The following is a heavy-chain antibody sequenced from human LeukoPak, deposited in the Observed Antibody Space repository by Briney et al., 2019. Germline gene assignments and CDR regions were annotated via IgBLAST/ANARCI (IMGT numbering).Heavy chain of an antibody. Sequence: PGGSLRLSCAASGLTFSSYSMNWVRQAPGKGLEWVSSISSSSSYIYYADSVKGRFTISRDNAKNSLYLQMNSLRAEDTAVYYCAVRFLEWLSDPFDYWGQGTLVTVSS. CDR1: GLTFSSYS. D-gene: IGHD3-3*01. J-gene: IGHJ4*02. CDR3: AVRFLEWLSDPFDY. V-gene: IGHV3-21*01. CDR2: ISSSSSYI.